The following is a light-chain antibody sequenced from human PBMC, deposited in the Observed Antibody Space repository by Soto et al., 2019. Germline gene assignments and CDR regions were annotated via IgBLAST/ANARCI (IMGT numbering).Light chain of an antibody. CDR1: SSNIGSNT. V-gene: IGLV1-44*01. CDR3: AAWYDSLNGVV. J-gene: IGLJ2*01. Sequence: QSVLTQPPSASGTPGQRVTISCSGSSSNIGSNTVNWYQQLPRTAPKLLIYSNNQLRSSVPDRFSGSKAGTSASLSISGLQSEDEADDYCAAWYDSLNGVVFGVGTKLTVL. CDR2: SNN.